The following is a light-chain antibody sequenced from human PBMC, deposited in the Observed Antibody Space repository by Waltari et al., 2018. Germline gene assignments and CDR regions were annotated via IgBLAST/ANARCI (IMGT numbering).Light chain of an antibody. CDR3: QQYGSSPHT. V-gene: IGKV3-20*01. CDR1: QRVSGNS. CDR2: GAS. Sequence: EIVLTQSPGTLSLSPGERATLSCRASQRVSGNSLAWYQHKLGQAPRLLIYGASSWATGIPDRVTGSGSGTDFTLTISSLEPEDFAVYYCQQYGSSPHTFGQGTKLE. J-gene: IGKJ2*01.